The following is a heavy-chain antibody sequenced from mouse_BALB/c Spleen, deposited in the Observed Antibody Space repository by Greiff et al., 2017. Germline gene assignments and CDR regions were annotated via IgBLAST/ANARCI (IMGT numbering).Heavy chain of an antibody. Sequence: QVHVKQSGAELVRPGTSVKVSCKASGYAFTNYLIEWVKQRPGQGLEWIGVINPGSGGTNYNEKFKGKATLTADKSSSTAYMQLSSLTSDDSAVYFCARSLTGTDYFDYWGQGTTLTVSS. J-gene: IGHJ2*01. CDR3: ARSLTGTDYFDY. CDR1: GYAFTNYL. D-gene: IGHD4-1*01. CDR2: INPGSGGT. V-gene: IGHV1-54*01.